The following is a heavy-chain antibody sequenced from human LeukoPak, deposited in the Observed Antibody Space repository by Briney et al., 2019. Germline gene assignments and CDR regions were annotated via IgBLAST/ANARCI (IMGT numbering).Heavy chain of an antibody. Sequence: PGGSLRLSCAASGFTFSGYAMNWVRQAPGKGLEWLSHISSTGGTIYYADSVKGRLTVSRDNAKNSLYLQMNSLRAADTAVYYCAKSDPYGDSLIEIWGQGALVTVSS. CDR2: ISSTGGTI. CDR1: GFTFSGYA. V-gene: IGHV3-48*03. D-gene: IGHD4-17*01. J-gene: IGHJ4*02. CDR3: AKSDPYGDSLIEI.